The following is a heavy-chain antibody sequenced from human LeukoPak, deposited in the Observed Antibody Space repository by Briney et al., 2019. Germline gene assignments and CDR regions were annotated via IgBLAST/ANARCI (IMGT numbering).Heavy chain of an antibody. V-gene: IGHV3-23*01. D-gene: IGHD3-16*01. CDR3: AKDSFGAVAAENWFDP. CDR2: ISGSGGST. Sequence: PGGSLRLSCAASGFTFSSYAMSWVRQAPGKGLEWVSAISGSGGSTYYADSVKGRFTISRDNSKNTLYLQMNSLRAEDTAVYYCAKDSFGAVAAENWFDPWGQGTLVTVSS. CDR1: GFTFSSYA. J-gene: IGHJ5*02.